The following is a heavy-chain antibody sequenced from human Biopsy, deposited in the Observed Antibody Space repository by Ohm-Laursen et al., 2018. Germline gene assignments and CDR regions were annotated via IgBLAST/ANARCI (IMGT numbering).Heavy chain of an antibody. Sequence: ASVKVSCKASAYSFGDHRIHWVRQAPGQGLEWMGWIDPKSGGTNYAQKFQGRVTMTRDTSISTTYMELRRLTSDDTAVFYCTRELGDFWGGRQFDFWGQGTLVTVSS. CDR3: TRELGDFWGGRQFDF. CDR2: IDPKSGGT. D-gene: IGHD3-3*01. CDR1: AYSFGDHR. J-gene: IGHJ5*01. V-gene: IGHV1-2*02.